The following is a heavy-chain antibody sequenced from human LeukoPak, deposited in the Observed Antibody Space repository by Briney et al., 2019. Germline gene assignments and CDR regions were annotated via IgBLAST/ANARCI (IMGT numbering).Heavy chain of an antibody. Sequence: GGSLRLSCAASGFTFSSYGMHWVRQAPGKGLEWVAVISYDGSNKYYADSVKGRFTISRDNSKDTLYLQMNSLRAEDTAVYYCAKEPWFYWGQGTLVTVSS. CDR1: GFTFSSYG. CDR3: AKEPWFY. J-gene: IGHJ4*02. CDR2: ISYDGSNK. D-gene: IGHD3-22*01. V-gene: IGHV3-30*18.